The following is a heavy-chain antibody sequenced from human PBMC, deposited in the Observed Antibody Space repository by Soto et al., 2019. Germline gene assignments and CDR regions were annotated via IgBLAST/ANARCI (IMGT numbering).Heavy chain of an antibody. D-gene: IGHD3-22*01. J-gene: IGHJ4*02. Sequence: QMQLVQSGPEVKKPGTSVKVSCKASGFTFTSSAMQWVRQARGQRLEWIGWIVVGSGNTNYAQKFQERVTITRDMSTSTDYLVLSSLRPEDTAVYYCAAIGYYYNSSGYRYFDYWGQGTLVTVSS. V-gene: IGHV1-58*02. CDR2: IVVGSGNT. CDR3: AAIGYYYNSSGYRYFDY. CDR1: GFTFTSSA.